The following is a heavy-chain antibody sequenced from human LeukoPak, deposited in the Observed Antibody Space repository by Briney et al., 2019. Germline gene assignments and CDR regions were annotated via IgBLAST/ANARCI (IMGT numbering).Heavy chain of an antibody. CDR3: ATVVALPGTYYFDY. Sequence: SVKVSCKASGGTFSSYTIAWVRQAPGQGLGWMGGIIPVFGSTNYAQTFQGRVTITADESTSTIYMELSNLRSEDTAVYYCATVVALPGTYYFDYWGQGSLVTVSS. CDR1: GGTFSSYT. D-gene: IGHD6-19*01. V-gene: IGHV1-69*13. CDR2: IIPVFGST. J-gene: IGHJ4*02.